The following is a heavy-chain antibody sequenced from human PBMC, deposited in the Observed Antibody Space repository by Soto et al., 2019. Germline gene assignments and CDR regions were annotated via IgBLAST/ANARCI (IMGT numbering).Heavy chain of an antibody. J-gene: IGHJ2*01. CDR3: ARPDFGDYWYFDL. Sequence: QDQLVQSGAEVKKPGSSVKVSCKASGGTFSSHTFSWVRQAPGQGLEWMGIILPALGTATYAQKFQGRVTITADESATTVYMEPNSLRSEDTAVYYCARPDFGDYWYFDLWGRGTLVTVSS. CDR2: ILPALGTA. V-gene: IGHV1-69*08. CDR1: GGTFSSHT. D-gene: IGHD4-17*01.